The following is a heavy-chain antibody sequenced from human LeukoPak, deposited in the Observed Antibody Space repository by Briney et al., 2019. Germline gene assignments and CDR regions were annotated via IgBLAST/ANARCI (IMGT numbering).Heavy chain of an antibody. CDR2: IIPIFGTA. V-gene: IGHV1-69*13. J-gene: IGHJ6*03. CDR1: GYTFSGFY. Sequence: GASVKVSCKSSGYTFSGFYIHWVRQAPGQAPEWMGGIIPIFGTANYAQKFQGRVTITADESTSTAYMELSSLRSEDTAVYYCARGIAARPGGYYYYYMDVWGKGTTVTVSS. CDR3: ARGIAARPGGYYYYYMDV. D-gene: IGHD6-6*01.